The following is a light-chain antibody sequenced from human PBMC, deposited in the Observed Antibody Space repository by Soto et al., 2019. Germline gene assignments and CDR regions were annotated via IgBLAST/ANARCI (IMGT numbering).Light chain of an antibody. CDR1: QSISSW. Sequence: DIQMTQSPSTLSASVGDRVTITCRASQSISSWLAWYQQKPGKAPKFLIYDASNLESGVPSRFSGSGSGTDFTLTINGLQPEDFATYYCQQAASFPITFGQGTRLEI. CDR2: DAS. V-gene: IGKV1-5*01. CDR3: QQAASFPIT. J-gene: IGKJ5*01.